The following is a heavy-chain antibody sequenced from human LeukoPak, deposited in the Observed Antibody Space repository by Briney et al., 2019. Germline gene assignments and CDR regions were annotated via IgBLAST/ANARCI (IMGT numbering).Heavy chain of an antibody. V-gene: IGHV4-34*01. CDR3: SYYDSSGLDDY. J-gene: IGHJ4*02. Sequence: KPSETLSLTCAVYGGSFNGYYWSWIRQPPGKGLEWIGEINHSGSTNYNPSLKSRVTISVDTSKNQFSLKLSSVTAADTAVYYCSYYDSSGLDDYWGQGTLVTVSS. CDR2: INHSGST. CDR1: GGSFNGYY. D-gene: IGHD3-22*01.